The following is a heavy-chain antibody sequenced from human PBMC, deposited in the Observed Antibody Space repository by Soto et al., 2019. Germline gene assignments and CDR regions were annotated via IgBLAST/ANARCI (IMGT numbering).Heavy chain of an antibody. CDR2: ISGYNGDA. V-gene: IGHV1-18*01. CDR3: AKNGQPPYYYYGLDV. D-gene: IGHD2-8*01. CDR1: GYTFTRYG. Sequence: GASVKVSCKASGYTFTRYGISWVRQAPGQGLEWMGWISGYNGDANYAQRFQGRVSMTIDTSTTTAYMELRTLTPDDTAVYYRAKNGQPPYYYYGLDVWGQGTTVTVSS. J-gene: IGHJ6*02.